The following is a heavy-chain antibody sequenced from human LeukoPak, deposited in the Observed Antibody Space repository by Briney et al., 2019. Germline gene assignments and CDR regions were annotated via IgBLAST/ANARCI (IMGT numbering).Heavy chain of an antibody. Sequence: VSVKVSCKASGYTFTSYYMHWVRQAPGQGLEWMGIINPSGGSTSYAQKFQGRVTMTRDTSTSTVYMELSSLRSEDTAVYYCARARFSPGFFDYWGQGTLVTVSS. D-gene: IGHD3-16*01. CDR1: GYTFTSYY. J-gene: IGHJ4*02. CDR2: INPSGGST. V-gene: IGHV1-46*01. CDR3: ARARFSPGFFDY.